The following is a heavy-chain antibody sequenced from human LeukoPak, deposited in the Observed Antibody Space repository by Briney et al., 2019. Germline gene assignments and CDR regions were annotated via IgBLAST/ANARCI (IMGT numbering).Heavy chain of an antibody. J-gene: IGHJ4*02. CDR2: ISYDGSNK. Sequence: GGSLRLSCAASGFTFSSYGMHWVRQAPGKGLERVAVISYDGSNKYYADSVKGRFTISRDNSKNTLYLQMNSLRAEDTAVYYCAKGDGDYGQNPDNYWGQGTLVTVSS. CDR1: GFTFSSYG. CDR3: AKGDGDYGQNPDNY. D-gene: IGHD4-17*01. V-gene: IGHV3-30*18.